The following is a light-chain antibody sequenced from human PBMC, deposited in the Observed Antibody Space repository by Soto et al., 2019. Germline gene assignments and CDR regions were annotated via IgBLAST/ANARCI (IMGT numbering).Light chain of an antibody. CDR3: HQVYGAPLT. CDR1: QSVLSSSYNKNY. CDR2: EAS. V-gene: IGKV4-1*01. J-gene: IGKJ4*01. Sequence: DIVMTQSPDSLAVSLGERATINCKSSQSVLSSSYNKNYLAWFQQKPGQPPKLLIYEASTRASGVPDRFSGSGSGTNFTLTIDSLQAEDVAVYYCHQVYGAPLTFGGGTKVEI.